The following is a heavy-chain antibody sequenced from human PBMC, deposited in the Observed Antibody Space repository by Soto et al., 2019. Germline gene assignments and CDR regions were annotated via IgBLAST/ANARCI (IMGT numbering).Heavy chain of an antibody. V-gene: IGHV3-53*01. D-gene: IGHD3-10*01. Sequence: GGSLRLSCAASGFTVSSNYMSWVRQAPGKGLEWVSVIYSGGSTYYADSVKGRFTISRDNSKNTLYLQMNSLRAEDTAVYYCARGGGLLWFGPYQFDYWGQGTLVTVSS. CDR1: GFTVSSNY. J-gene: IGHJ4*02. CDR2: IYSGGST. CDR3: ARGGGLLWFGPYQFDY.